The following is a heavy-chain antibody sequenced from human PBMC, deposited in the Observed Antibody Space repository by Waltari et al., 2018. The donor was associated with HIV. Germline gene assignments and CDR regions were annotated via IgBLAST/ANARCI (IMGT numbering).Heavy chain of an antibody. J-gene: IGHJ4*02. CDR3: AKAKDTGGYYYYFDY. D-gene: IGHD3-22*01. Sequence: QVRLVESGGGVVQPGRPLTVPCAASGFTFGSYAMLWVSQAPGKGLELVALISYEGSKKYFADAVKGRLTNSRDNSKRTLFLQMNSLRTEDTAVYFCAKAKDTGGYYYYFDYWGQGVLVTVSS. V-gene: IGHV3-30*18. CDR1: GFTFGSYA. CDR2: ISYEGSKK.